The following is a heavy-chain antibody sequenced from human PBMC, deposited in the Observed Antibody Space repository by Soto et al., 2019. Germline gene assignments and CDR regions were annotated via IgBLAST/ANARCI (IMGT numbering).Heavy chain of an antibody. D-gene: IGHD2-8*01. Sequence: SSETLSLTCSVSGDSISTVDYFWAWIRQPPGQALEYIGYIYKSTTTYYNPSFESRVAISLDTSKSQFSLTVTSVTDADTAVYFCARGRYCINGRCSQNWSDSCGQGTMVTVYS. CDR3: ARGRYCINGRCSQNWSDS. CDR2: IYKSTTT. CDR1: GDSISTVDYF. J-gene: IGHJ5*01. V-gene: IGHV4-30-4*01.